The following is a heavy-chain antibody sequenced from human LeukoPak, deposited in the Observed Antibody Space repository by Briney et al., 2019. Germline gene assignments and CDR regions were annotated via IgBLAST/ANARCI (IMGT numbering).Heavy chain of an antibody. J-gene: IGHJ4*02. D-gene: IGHD5-12*01. V-gene: IGHV4-59*08. CDR2: IYYSGST. CDR1: GGSISTYY. CDR3: ARRHPTSKYFDS. Sequence: SETLSLTCTVSGGSISTYYWSWIRQSPGKGLEWIGSIYYSGSTNYNPSLKSRVTISVDTSKNQFSLELSSVTAADTAVYYCARRHPTSKYFDSWGQGTLVTVSS.